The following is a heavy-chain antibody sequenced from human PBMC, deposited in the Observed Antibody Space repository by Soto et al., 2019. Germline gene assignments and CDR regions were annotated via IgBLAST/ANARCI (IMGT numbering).Heavy chain of an antibody. CDR3: VRDVGNCYDDSPTGQFDY. D-gene: IGHD3-22*01. CDR2: ILHGGSA. CDR1: GGSISSSNW. Sequence: PSETLSLTCAVSGGSISSSNWWSWVRQPPGKVLEWIVEILHGGSAQYNPSLKSRVTISVDKSKTQFSLKLTSASAAETAVYYCVRDVGNCYDDSPTGQFDYWGQGTLVTVSS. V-gene: IGHV4-4*02. J-gene: IGHJ4*02.